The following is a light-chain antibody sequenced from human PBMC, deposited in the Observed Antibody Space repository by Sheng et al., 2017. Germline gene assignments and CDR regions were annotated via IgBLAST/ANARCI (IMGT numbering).Light chain of an antibody. Sequence: DIQMTQSPSSLSAFVGDRVTITCRASQSIRNLLAWYQQKPGNAPKFLIYKASSLESGVPSRFSGSGSGTEFTLTISSLQPDDFATYYCQQYNSYPMYTFGQGTKLEIK. J-gene: IGKJ2*01. CDR2: KAS. V-gene: IGKV1-5*03. CDR3: QQYNSYPMYT. CDR1: QSIRNL.